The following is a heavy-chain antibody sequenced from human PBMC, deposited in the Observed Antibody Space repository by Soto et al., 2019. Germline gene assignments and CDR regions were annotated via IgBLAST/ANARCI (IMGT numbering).Heavy chain of an antibody. CDR3: ARGSGIVTLPGELEDVSYDS. CDR1: GQSFSGHS. J-gene: IGHJ4*02. CDR2: FNESGST. Sequence: QVQLQQWGAGLVKPSETLSLSCGVYGQSFSGHSWAWIRQPPGKGLEWIGGFNESGSTYYIPSLKGRVTISTDASKNQFSLRLSSVTAADTAAYCCARGSGIVTLPGELEDVSYDSWGQGTLVNVSS. D-gene: IGHD1-1*01. V-gene: IGHV4-34*01.